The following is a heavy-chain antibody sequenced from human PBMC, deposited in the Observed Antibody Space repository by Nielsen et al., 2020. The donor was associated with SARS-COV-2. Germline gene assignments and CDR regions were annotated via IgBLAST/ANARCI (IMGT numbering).Heavy chain of an antibody. J-gene: IGHJ4*02. D-gene: IGHD6-19*01. Sequence: WIRQPPGKGLEWVSAISGSGGSTYYADSVKGRFTISRDNSKNTLYLQMNSLRAEDTAVYYCASGDIAVAGTRFDYWGQGTLVTVSS. CDR3: ASGDIAVAGTRFDY. CDR2: ISGSGGST. V-gene: IGHV3-23*01.